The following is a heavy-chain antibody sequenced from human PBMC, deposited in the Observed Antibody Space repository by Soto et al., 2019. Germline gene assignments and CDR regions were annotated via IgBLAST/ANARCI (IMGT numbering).Heavy chain of an antibody. D-gene: IGHD2-15*01. J-gene: IGHJ6*02. CDR2: IYYTGTT. Sequence: QVQPQESGPGLVKPSQTLSLTCTVSGGSINSGDYYWSWIRQPPGKGLEWIGYIYYTGTTYYTPSLKSRVTISIDTSNNQFSLKLGSVTAADTAVYYCARDGWQGVDVWGQGTTVTVSS. CDR3: ARDGWQGVDV. V-gene: IGHV4-30-4*01. CDR1: GGSINSGDYY.